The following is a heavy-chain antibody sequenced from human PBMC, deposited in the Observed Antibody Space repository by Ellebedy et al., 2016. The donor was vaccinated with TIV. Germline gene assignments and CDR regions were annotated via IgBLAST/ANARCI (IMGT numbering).Heavy chain of an antibody. V-gene: IGHV4-4*07. J-gene: IGHJ3*02. CDR1: GDSITSYY. CDR3: ARDRHDSSGYYWDTFDI. Sequence: SETLSLTCTVSGDSITSYYWGWIRQPAGKGLEWIGRFYPGGSTNYNPSLKSRVTMSADTSNNHFSLKVVSVTAADTAVYYCARDRHDSSGYYWDTFDIWGQGTKVTVSS. CDR2: FYPGGST. D-gene: IGHD3-22*01.